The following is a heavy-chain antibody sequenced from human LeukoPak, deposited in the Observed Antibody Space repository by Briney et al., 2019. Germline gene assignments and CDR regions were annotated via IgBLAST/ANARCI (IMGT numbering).Heavy chain of an antibody. D-gene: IGHD6-6*01. V-gene: IGHV1-69*13. CDR2: IIPIFGTA. CDR1: GGTFSSYA. J-gene: IGHJ6*03. Sequence: ASVKVSCKASGGTFSSYAISWVRQAPGQGLEWMGGIIPIFGTANYAQKFQGRVTITADESTSTAYMELSSLRSEDTAVYYCATSKGSSPSIGGNMDVWGKGTTVTVSS. CDR3: ATSKGSSPSIGGNMDV.